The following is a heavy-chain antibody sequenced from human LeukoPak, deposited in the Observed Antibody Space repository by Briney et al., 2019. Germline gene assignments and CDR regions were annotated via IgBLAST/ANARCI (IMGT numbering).Heavy chain of an antibody. J-gene: IGHJ4*02. CDR3: ASDNGYCSSTSCYHFDY. Sequence: GGSLRLSCAASGFTVSSKYMRWVRQAPGKGLEWVSVIYSGGSTYYADSVKGRFTISRDNSKNTLYLQMNSLRAEDTAVYYCASDNGYCSSTSCYHFDYWGQGTLVTVSS. V-gene: IGHV3-53*01. D-gene: IGHD2-2*01. CDR1: GFTVSSKY. CDR2: IYSGGST.